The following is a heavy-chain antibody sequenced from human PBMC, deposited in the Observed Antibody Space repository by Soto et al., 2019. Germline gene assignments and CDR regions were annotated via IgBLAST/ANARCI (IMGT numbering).Heavy chain of an antibody. CDR3: ARLYYDILTGFHEGLDY. V-gene: IGHV1-8*01. CDR1: GYTFTSYD. CDR2: MNPNSGNT. D-gene: IGHD3-9*01. J-gene: IGHJ4*02. Sequence: ASVKVSCKASGYTFTSYDINWVRQATGQGLEWMGWMNPNSGNTGYAQKFQGRVTMTRNTSISTAYMELSSLRSEDTAVYYCARLYYDILTGFHEGLDYWGQGTRVTVS.